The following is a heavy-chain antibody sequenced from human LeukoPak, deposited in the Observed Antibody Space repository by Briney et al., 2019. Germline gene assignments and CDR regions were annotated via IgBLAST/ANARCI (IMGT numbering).Heavy chain of an antibody. J-gene: IGHJ4*02. CDR2: ISAYNGNT. D-gene: IGHD6-13*01. Sequence: ASVKVSCKASGYTFTSYGISWVRQAPGQGLEWMGWISAYNGNTNYAQKLQGRVTMTTDTSTSTAYMELRSLRSDDTAVYYCARDDPSSSWYDFDYWGQGTLVTVSS. CDR3: ARDDPSSSWYDFDY. CDR1: GYTFTSYG. V-gene: IGHV1-18*01.